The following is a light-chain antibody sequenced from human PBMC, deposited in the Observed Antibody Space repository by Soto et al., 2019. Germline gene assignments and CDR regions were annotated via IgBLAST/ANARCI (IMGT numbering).Light chain of an antibody. J-gene: IGKJ2*01. CDR2: TAS. V-gene: IGKV1-39*01. Sequence: DIQMTQSPSSLSASVGDRVTITCRASQSITNYLNWYQQKPGEVPKLLIYTASSLQSGVPSRFSGSGSGTDFTLTISSLQPEDFATYYGQQSYSIPHTFGQGTKLEIK. CDR1: QSITNY. CDR3: QQSYSIPHT.